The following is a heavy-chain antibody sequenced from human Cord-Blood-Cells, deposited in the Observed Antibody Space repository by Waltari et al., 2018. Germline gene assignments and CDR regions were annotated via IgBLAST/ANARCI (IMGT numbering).Heavy chain of an antibody. CDR1: GYTFTSYS. Sequence: VQLVQSGAEVKKPGAPVKASGKGSGYTFTSYSMHWVRQAPGQGLEWMGIINPSGGSTSYAQKFQGRVTMTRDTSTSTVYMELSSLRSEDTAVYYCARVGDYDSSGYYAFDIWGQGTMVTVSS. CDR3: ARVGDYDSSGYYAFDI. V-gene: IGHV1-46*01. J-gene: IGHJ3*02. D-gene: IGHD3-22*01. CDR2: INPSGGST.